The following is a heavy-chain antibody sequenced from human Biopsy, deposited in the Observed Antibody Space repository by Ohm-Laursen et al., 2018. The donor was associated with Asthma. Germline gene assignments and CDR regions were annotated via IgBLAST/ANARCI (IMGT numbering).Heavy chain of an antibody. CDR3: ARCQVGYSSGWSLLLKKIYYSGMDV. CDR1: GATFSNFA. V-gene: IGHV1-69*01. CDR2: IMTVFGTT. J-gene: IGHJ6*02. D-gene: IGHD6-19*01. Sequence: SSVKVSCKTAGATFSNFAISWVRQAPGQGLEWLGGIMTVFGTTNYAQKIQGRVTITADESTSSAYMEVSSLRSEDTAIYYCARCQVGYSSGWSLLLKKIYYSGMDVWGQGTAVTVSS.